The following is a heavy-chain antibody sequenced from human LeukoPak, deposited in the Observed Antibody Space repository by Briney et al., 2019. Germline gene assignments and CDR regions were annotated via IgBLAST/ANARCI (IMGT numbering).Heavy chain of an antibody. CDR2: INSDGSSR. CDR1: GSTFSSYW. J-gene: IGHJ4*02. D-gene: IGHD2-15*01. V-gene: IGHV3-74*01. Sequence: PGGSLRLSCAASGSTFSSYWMHWVRQAPGKGLVWVSRINSDGSSRTYADSVKGRFTISRDNAKNTLSLQMNSLRTEDTAVYYCAREVCIGGSCSVFDYWGQGTLVTGSS. CDR3: AREVCIGGSCSVFDY.